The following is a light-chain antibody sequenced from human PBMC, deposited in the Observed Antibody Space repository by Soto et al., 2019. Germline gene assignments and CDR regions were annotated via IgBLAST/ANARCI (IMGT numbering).Light chain of an antibody. CDR3: QHYNSYPWT. V-gene: IGKV1-5*03. J-gene: IGKJ1*01. CDR2: KAS. Sequence: IQMTQSPSILSASVGDRVTITCQASQSIGSWVAWYQQKPGRAPNLLIHKASHLESGVPSRFSGSGSGTECTLTISSLQPGDVTTYYCQHYNSYPWTLGQGTKVDIK. CDR1: QSIGSW.